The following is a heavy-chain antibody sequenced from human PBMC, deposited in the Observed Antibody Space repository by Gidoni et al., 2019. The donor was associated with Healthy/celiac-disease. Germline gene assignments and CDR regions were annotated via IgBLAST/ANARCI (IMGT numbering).Heavy chain of an antibody. CDR2: ISWDGGST. D-gene: IGHD6-19*01. CDR1: GFTFDDYT. J-gene: IGHJ4*02. V-gene: IGHV3-43*01. Sequence: EVQLVESGGGVVQPGGSLRLSCAASGFTFDDYTMHWVRQAPGKGLEWFALISWDGGSTYYADSVKGRCTISRDNSKNSLYLKMNSLRTEDTALYYCAKDTSRIAVAGTFDYWGQGTLVTVSS. CDR3: AKDTSRIAVAGTFDY.